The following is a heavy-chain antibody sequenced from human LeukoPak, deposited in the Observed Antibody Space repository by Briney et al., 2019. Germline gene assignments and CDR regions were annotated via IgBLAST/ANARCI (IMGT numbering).Heavy chain of an antibody. V-gene: IGHV1-69*04. J-gene: IGHJ4*02. CDR2: IIPILGIA. Sequence: SVKVSCKASGGTFSSYAISWVRQAPGQGLEWMGRIIPILGIANYAQKFQGGVTITADKSTSTAYMELSSLRSEDTAVYYCASFQYCSSTSCYLGRFDYWGQGTLVTVSS. CDR3: ASFQYCSSTSCYLGRFDY. D-gene: IGHD2-2*01. CDR1: GGTFSSYA.